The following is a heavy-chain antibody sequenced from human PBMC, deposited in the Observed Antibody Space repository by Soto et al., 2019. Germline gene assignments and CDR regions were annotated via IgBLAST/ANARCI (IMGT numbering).Heavy chain of an antibody. D-gene: IGHD3-10*01. Sequence: PGGPLRLCCAASGFTFNSYAMSWVRQAPGKGLEWVSAISGSGGSTYYADSVKGRFTISRDNSKNTLYLQMNSLRAEDTAVYYCAKDISWFGELNHYYYYGMDVWGQGTTVTVSS. CDR1: GFTFNSYA. CDR3: AKDISWFGELNHYYYYGMDV. J-gene: IGHJ6*02. CDR2: ISGSGGST. V-gene: IGHV3-23*01.